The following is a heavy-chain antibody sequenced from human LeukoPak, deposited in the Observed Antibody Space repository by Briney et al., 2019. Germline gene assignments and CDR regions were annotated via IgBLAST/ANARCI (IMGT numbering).Heavy chain of an antibody. Sequence: PGGSLRLSCVASGFTFSNNWMSGVRQAPGKGLEWVGRSKSKGDGGTTDYAAPVKGRLIISRDDSKDTLYLQMNSLKTEDTAVYFCASHSSYWLLGYWGQGTLVTVSS. V-gene: IGHV3-15*01. CDR1: GFTFSNNW. D-gene: IGHD6-19*01. J-gene: IGHJ4*02. CDR3: ASHSSYWLLGY. CDR2: SKSKGDGGTT.